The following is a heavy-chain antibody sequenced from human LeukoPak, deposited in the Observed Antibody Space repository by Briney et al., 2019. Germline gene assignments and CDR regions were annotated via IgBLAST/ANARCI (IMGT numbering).Heavy chain of an antibody. CDR3: ARDLKGRIAAAHKSFDP. J-gene: IGHJ5*02. Sequence: ASVKVSCKASGYTFTGYYMHWVRQAPGQGLEWMGWINPNSGGTNYAQKFQGRVTMTRDTSISTAYMELSRLRSDDTAVYHCARDLKGRIAAAHKSFDPWGQGTLVTVSS. D-gene: IGHD6-13*01. CDR1: GYTFTGYY. CDR2: INPNSGGT. V-gene: IGHV1-2*02.